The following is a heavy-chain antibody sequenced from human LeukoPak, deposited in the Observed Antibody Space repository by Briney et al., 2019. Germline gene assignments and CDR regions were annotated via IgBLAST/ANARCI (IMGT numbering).Heavy chain of an antibody. CDR1: GYTFTSYG. Sequence: ASVKVSCKASGYTFTSYGISWVRQAPGQGLEWMGWISAYNGNTNYAQKLQGRVTMTTDTSTSTAYMELRSLRSDDTAVYYCARDSPVNWNYERYYLDYWGQGTLVTVSS. J-gene: IGHJ4*02. D-gene: IGHD1-7*01. CDR2: ISAYNGNT. V-gene: IGHV1-18*01. CDR3: ARDSPVNWNYERYYLDY.